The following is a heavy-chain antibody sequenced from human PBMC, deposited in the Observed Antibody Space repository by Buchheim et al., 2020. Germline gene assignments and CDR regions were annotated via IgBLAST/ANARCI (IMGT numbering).Heavy chain of an antibody. Sequence: QVQLQQWGAGLLKPSQTLSLTCTVSGGSISSGGYYWSWIRQHPGKGLEWIGYIYYSGSTYYNPSLKSRVTISVDTSKNQFSLKLSSVTAADTAVYYCARYPHYCSSTSCYSGSFDYWGQGTL. CDR2: IYYSGST. V-gene: IGHV4-31*03. D-gene: IGHD2-2*01. CDR3: ARYPHYCSSTSCYSGSFDY. J-gene: IGHJ4*02. CDR1: GGSISSGGYY.